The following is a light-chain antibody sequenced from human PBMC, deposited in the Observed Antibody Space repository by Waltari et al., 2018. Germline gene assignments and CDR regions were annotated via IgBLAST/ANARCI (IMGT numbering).Light chain of an antibody. J-gene: IGKJ1*01. Sequence: DIQMTQSPSTLSASVGDSVTITCRASQSISSWLAWYQQKPGKAPKLLIDKAASLESGVPSRFSSSGCGTEFTLTISSLQPDDFATYYCQQYNTYSGTFGQGTKVEI. CDR1: QSISSW. V-gene: IGKV1-5*03. CDR2: KAA. CDR3: QQYNTYSGT.